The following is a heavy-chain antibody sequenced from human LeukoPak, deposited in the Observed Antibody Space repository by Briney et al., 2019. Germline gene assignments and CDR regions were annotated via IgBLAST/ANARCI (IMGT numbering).Heavy chain of an antibody. CDR3: AREIAVDYFDY. J-gene: IGHJ4*02. D-gene: IGHD6-19*01. V-gene: IGHV4-34*01. CDR1: GGSFSGYY. Sequence: PSETLSLTCAVYGGSFSGYYWSWIRQPPGKGLEWIGEINHSGSTNYNPSLKSRVTISADTSKNQFSLKLSSVTAADTAVYYCAREIAVDYFDYWGQGTLVTVSS. CDR2: INHSGST.